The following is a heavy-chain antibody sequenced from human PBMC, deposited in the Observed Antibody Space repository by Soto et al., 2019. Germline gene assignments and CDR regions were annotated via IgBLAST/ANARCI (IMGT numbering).Heavy chain of an antibody. D-gene: IGHD3-10*01. J-gene: IGHJ6*02. CDR1: GGRFSNYA. CDR2: IIPDFSTK. Sequence: SVKVSCKASGGRFSNYAVSWVRQAPGQGLEWLGGIIPDFSTKNYEQKFQGSVTITADESTSTVSMELSSLRSDDTAMYYCARVTGSVSARSYYYGLDVWGQGTMVTVSS. CDR3: ARVTGSVSARSYYYGLDV. V-gene: IGHV1-69*13.